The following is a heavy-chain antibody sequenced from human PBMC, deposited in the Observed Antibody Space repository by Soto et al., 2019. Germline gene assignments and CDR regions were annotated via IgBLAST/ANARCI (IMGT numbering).Heavy chain of an antibody. J-gene: IGHJ4*02. CDR3: ARDQEQNGHAGGFDY. CDR2: IIPIFGTA. Sequence: SVKVSCKASGGTFSSYAISWVRQAPGQGLEWMGGIIPIFGTANYAQKFQGRVTITADESTSTAYMELSSLRSEDTAVYYCARDQEQNGHAGGFDYWGQGTLVTVSS. V-gene: IGHV1-69*13. D-gene: IGHD2-8*01. CDR1: GGTFSSYA.